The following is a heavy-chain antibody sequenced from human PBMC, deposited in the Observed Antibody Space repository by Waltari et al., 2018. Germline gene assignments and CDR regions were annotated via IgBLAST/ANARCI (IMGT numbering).Heavy chain of an antibody. V-gene: IGHV4-61*02. CDR3: AIAAAGTRFDY. CDR2: IYTSGST. D-gene: IGHD6-13*01. Sequence: QVQLQESGPGLVKPSQTLSLTCTVSGGSISSGSYYWSWIRQPAGKGLEWIGRIYTSGSTNYNPSLKSRVTISVDTSKNQFSLKLSSVTAADTAVYYCAIAAAGTRFDYCGQGTLVTVSS. J-gene: IGHJ4*02. CDR1: GGSISSGSYY.